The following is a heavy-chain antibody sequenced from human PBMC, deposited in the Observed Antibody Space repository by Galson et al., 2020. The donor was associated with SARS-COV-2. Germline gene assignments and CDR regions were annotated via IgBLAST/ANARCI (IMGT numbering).Heavy chain of an antibody. CDR3: VRDYNDGTCRFDY. D-gene: IGHD3-22*01. Sequence: GESLKISCEASTFTLSSFAMHWVRQAPGKGLEWVARITYDGREKNYADSVQGRFTISRDNAKNRLYLQMNSLRAEDTAIYYCVRDYNDGTCRFDYWGQGSLVTVSS. J-gene: IGHJ4*02. CDR1: TFTLSSFA. V-gene: IGHV3-30*01. CDR2: ITYDGREK.